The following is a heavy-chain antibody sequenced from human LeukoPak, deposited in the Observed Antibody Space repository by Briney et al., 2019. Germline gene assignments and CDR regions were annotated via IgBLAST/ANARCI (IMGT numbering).Heavy chain of an antibody. J-gene: IGHJ4*02. CDR2: ISSSSTDI. CDR3: ARDDCSSASCYRIDY. CDR1: GFTFSSHT. D-gene: IGHD2-2*01. V-gene: IGHV3-21*01. Sequence: GGSLRLSCAASGFTFSSHTMNWVRQAPGKWLEWVSSISSSSTDIYHADSVKGRFTISRDNAKNSLYLQMNSLRAEDTAVYYCARDDCSSASCYRIDYWGQGTLVTVSS.